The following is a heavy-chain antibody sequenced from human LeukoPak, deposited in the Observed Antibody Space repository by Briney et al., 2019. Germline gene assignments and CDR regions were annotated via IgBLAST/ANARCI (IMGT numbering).Heavy chain of an antibody. D-gene: IGHD5-18*01. CDR1: GFTFSSYW. J-gene: IGHJ5*02. V-gene: IGHV1-24*01. CDR3: ATEGSAMEFNWFDP. CDR2: FDPEDGET. Sequence: GGSLRLSCAASGFTFSSYWMSWVRQAPGKGLEWMGGFDPEDGETIYAQKFQGRVTMTEDTSTDTAYMELSSLRSEDTAVYYCATEGSAMEFNWFDPWGQGTLVTVSS.